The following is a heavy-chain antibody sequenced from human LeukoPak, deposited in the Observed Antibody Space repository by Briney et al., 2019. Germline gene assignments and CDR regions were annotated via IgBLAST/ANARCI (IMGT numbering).Heavy chain of an antibody. D-gene: IGHD5-24*01. CDR1: GDSFSSNNAA. J-gene: IGHJ4*02. Sequence: SQTLSLTCAISGDSFSSNNAAWNWLRQSPSRGLEWLGRTYYRSKWYNDYAVSVNTRITINADTSKNQFSLQLNSVTPEDTAVYYCARGFFKPGYNLWGQGTLVTVSA. CDR2: TYYRSKWYN. V-gene: IGHV6-1*01. CDR3: ARGFFKPGYNL.